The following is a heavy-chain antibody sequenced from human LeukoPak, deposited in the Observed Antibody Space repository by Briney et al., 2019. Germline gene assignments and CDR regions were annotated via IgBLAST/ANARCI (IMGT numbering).Heavy chain of an antibody. V-gene: IGHV4-61*05. CDR1: GGSISSSSYY. D-gene: IGHD5-12*01. Sequence: PSGTLSLTCTVSGGSISSSSYYWSWIRQPPGKGLEWIGYIYYSGSTNYNPSLKSRVTVSVDTSKNQFSLKLSSVTAADTAVYYCASLWGNSGYDLVDYWGQGTLVTVSS. CDR2: IYYSGST. J-gene: IGHJ4*02. CDR3: ASLWGNSGYDLVDY.